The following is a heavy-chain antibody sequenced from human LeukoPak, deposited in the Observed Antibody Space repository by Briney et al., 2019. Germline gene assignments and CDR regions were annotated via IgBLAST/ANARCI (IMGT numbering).Heavy chain of an antibody. Sequence: SETLSLTCTVSGGSISSYYWSWIRQPPGKGLEWIGYIYYSGSTNYNPSLKSRVTISVDTSKNQFSLKLSSVTAADTAVYYCARGRGFADYWGQGTLVTVSS. CDR1: GGSISSYY. CDR2: IYYSGST. J-gene: IGHJ4*02. D-gene: IGHD3-10*01. V-gene: IGHV4-59*01. CDR3: ARGRGFADY.